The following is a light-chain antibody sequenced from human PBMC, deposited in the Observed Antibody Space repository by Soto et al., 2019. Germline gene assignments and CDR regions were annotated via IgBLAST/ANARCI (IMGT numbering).Light chain of an antibody. CDR3: QQSYSTLWT. CDR1: QNISFY. J-gene: IGKJ1*01. V-gene: IGKV1-39*01. Sequence: DIQMTQSPSSLSASVGDRVTITCRASQNISFYLNWYQQKPGKAPKLLIYAASSLQSGVPSRFSGSGYGTDFTLSISSLQPEDFATYYCQQSYSTLWTVGQGTKVEIK. CDR2: AAS.